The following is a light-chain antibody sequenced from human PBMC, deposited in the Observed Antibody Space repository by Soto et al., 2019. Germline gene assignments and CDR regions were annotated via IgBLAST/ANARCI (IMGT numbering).Light chain of an antibody. CDR2: AAS. V-gene: IGKV1-39*01. CDR3: QQSHSALYT. Sequence: DIQMTQSPSSLSASVGDRVTITCRASQSISSHLNWYQQKPGKAPKLLMYAASILQSGVPSRFSGTGFGTDFTLTISSLQPEDFATYYCQQSHSALYTFAQGTKLEIK. J-gene: IGKJ2*01. CDR1: QSISSH.